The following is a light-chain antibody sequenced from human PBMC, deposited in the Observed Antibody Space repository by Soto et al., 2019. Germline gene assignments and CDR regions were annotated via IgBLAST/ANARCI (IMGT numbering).Light chain of an antibody. CDR2: GHS. V-gene: IGLV1-40*01. Sequence: QSVLTQPPSVSGAPGQRVTISCTGSSSNIGAGYDVHWYQQLPGTAPKLLIFGHSNRPSGVPDRFSGSKSGTSASLAITGLQAEDEADYYCPSYDGSLGVFGTGTKVTVL. CDR1: SSNIGAGYD. CDR3: PSYDGSLGV. J-gene: IGLJ1*01.